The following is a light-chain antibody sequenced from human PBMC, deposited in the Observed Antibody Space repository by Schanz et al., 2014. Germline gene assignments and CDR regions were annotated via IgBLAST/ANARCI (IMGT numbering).Light chain of an antibody. CDR2: DVG. CDR1: SSDIGAYDY. V-gene: IGLV2-14*03. J-gene: IGLJ2*01. Sequence: QSALTQPASVSGSPGQSITIPCTGTSSDIGAYDYVSWFQHHPGKAPKVVIFDVGNRPSGVSSRFSGSKSGNTASLTISGLQAEDEADYSCCSYSSTSTFLLFGGGTKLTVL. CDR3: CSYSSTSTFLL.